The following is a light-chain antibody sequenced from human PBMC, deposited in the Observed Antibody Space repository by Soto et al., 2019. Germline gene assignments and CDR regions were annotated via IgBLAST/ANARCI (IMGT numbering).Light chain of an antibody. Sequence: QSALTQPASVSGSPGQSITISCTGTGSDVGGYDYVSWYQHHPGKAPKLMIYAVSNRPSGVSNRFSGSKSGNTASLTISGLQADDESDYYCASYTSTSTYVFGTGTKGTVL. CDR1: GSDVGGYDY. CDR3: ASYTSTSTYV. J-gene: IGLJ1*01. V-gene: IGLV2-14*01. CDR2: AVS.